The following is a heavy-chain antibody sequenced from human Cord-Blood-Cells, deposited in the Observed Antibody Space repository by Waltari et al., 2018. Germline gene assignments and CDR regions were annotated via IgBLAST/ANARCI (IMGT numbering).Heavy chain of an antibody. Sequence: QVQLQESGPGLVKPSETLSLTCTVSGYSISSGYYWGWIRQPPGKGLEWIGSIYHSGSTYYNPSLKSRVTISVDTSKNQFSLKLSSVTAADTAVYYCARPTGDQYFDYWGQGTLVTVSS. CDR3: ARPTGDQYFDY. D-gene: IGHD7-27*01. V-gene: IGHV4-38-2*02. J-gene: IGHJ4*02. CDR2: IYHSGST. CDR1: GYSISSGYY.